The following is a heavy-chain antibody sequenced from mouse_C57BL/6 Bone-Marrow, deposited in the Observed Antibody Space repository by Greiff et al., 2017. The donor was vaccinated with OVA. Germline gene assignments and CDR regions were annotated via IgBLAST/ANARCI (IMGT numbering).Heavy chain of an antibody. CDR3: TADYYGSSSHWYFDV. CDR2: IDPENGDT. D-gene: IGHD1-1*01. Sequence: EVKLMESGAELVRPGASVKLSCTASGFNIKDDYMHWVKQRPEQGLEWIGWIDPENGDTEYASKFQGKAPITADTSSNTAYLQLSSLTSEDTAVDYCTADYYGSSSHWYFDVWGTGTTVTVSS. CDR1: GFNIKDDY. V-gene: IGHV14-4*01. J-gene: IGHJ1*03.